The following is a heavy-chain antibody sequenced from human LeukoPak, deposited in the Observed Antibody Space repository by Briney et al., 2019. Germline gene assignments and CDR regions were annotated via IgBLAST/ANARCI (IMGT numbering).Heavy chain of an antibody. CDR1: ARSISSTY. J-gene: IGHJ4*02. D-gene: IGHD2-15*01. CDR3: ASIASYCSGGSCTDY. Sequence: SQTLSPTCTVSARSISSTYSSWIRPPPGNGLEWIGYISYSVSTNYSPSLKSRVTISVDTSKNQFSLKLSSVTAADTAVYYCASIASYCSGGSCTDYWGQGTLVTVSS. CDR2: ISYSVST. V-gene: IGHV4-59*01.